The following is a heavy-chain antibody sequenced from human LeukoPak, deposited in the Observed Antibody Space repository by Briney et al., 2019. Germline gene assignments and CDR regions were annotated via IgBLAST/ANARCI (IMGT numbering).Heavy chain of an antibody. J-gene: IGHJ4*02. V-gene: IGHV3-30*02. CDR3: ARGYYYDSSGYYYFDY. D-gene: IGHD3-22*01. CDR1: GFTFSGYG. Sequence: GGSLTLSCVASGFTFSGYGMHWVRQAPGKGLEWVAFIRHDGTNDHYADSVQGRFTISRDNSKTTLYLEMNSLRAEDTAVYYCARGYYYDSSGYYYFDYWGQGTLVTVSS. CDR2: IRHDGTND.